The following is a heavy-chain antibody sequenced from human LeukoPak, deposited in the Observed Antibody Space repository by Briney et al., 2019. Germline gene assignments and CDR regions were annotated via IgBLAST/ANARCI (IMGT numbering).Heavy chain of an antibody. J-gene: IGHJ5*02. CDR1: GDSISTYY. D-gene: IGHD2-8*01. CDR2: VYYSGTT. Sequence: SETLSLTCTVSGDSISTYYWNWIRQPPGKGLEWIGYVYYSGTTSYNPSLKSRVTISVDTSKNQFSLKLSSVTAADTAVYYCARDLGYVGWFDPWGQGTLVTVSS. CDR3: ARDLGYVGWFDP. V-gene: IGHV4-59*01.